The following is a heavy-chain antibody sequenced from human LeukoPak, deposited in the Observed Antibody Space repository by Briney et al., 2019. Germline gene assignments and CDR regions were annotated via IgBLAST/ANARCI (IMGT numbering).Heavy chain of an antibody. CDR2: MNPNRGNT. Sequence: ASVKVSCKASGYTFISYDINWVRQAAGQGLEWMGWMNPNRGNTGYAQKFQGRVTMTRNTSISTAYMELSGLRSDATAVYYCARGGERANFYGLGSSPNWFDPWGQGTLVTVSS. CDR1: GYTFISYD. D-gene: IGHD3-10*01. J-gene: IGHJ5*02. CDR3: ARGGERANFYGLGSSPNWFDP. V-gene: IGHV1-8*02.